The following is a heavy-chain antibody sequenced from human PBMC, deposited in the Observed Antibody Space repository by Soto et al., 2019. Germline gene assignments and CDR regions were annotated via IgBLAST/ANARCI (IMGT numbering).Heavy chain of an antibody. D-gene: IGHD6-6*01. CDR2: IDPSDSYT. CDR1: GYSFTSYW. J-gene: IGHJ6*02. Sequence: GESLKISCKGSGYSFTSYWISWVRQMPGKGLEWMGRIDPSDSYTNYSPSFQGHVTISADKSIGTAYLQWSSLKASDTAMYYCATLVAAARRETHYYYGMEVLGQETSITLS. CDR3: ATLVAAARRETHYYYGMEV. V-gene: IGHV5-10-1*01.